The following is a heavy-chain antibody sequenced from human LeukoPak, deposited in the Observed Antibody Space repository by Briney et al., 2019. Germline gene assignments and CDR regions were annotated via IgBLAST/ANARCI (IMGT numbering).Heavy chain of an antibody. D-gene: IGHD2-15*01. CDR1: GFTFSSYA. Sequence: GGSLRLSCAASGFTFSSYAMSWVRQAPGKGLEWVSAVSGSGGSTYYADSVKGRFTISRDNSKNTLYLQMNSLRAEDTAVYYCAKRYCSGGSCYFDYWGQGTLVTVSS. CDR2: VSGSGGST. CDR3: AKRYCSGGSCYFDY. V-gene: IGHV3-23*01. J-gene: IGHJ4*02.